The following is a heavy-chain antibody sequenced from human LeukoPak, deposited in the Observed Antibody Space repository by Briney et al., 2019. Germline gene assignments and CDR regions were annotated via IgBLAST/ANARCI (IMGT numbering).Heavy chain of an antibody. CDR1: GFTFDDYT. D-gene: IGHD6-13*01. V-gene: IGHV3-43*01. CDR2: ISWDGGST. Sequence: GGSLRLSCAASGFTFDDYTMHWVRQAPGKGLEWVSLISWDGGSTYYADSVKGRFTISRDNSKNPLYLQMNSLRAEDTAVYYCARGRAGSSWPFDYWGQGTLVTVSS. J-gene: IGHJ4*02. CDR3: ARGRAGSSWPFDY.